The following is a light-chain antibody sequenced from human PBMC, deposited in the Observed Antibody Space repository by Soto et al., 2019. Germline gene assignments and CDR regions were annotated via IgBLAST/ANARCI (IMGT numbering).Light chain of an antibody. CDR3: QQYESYSPLT. CDR1: QSIRSW. CDR2: DAS. J-gene: IGKJ4*01. Sequence: DIQMTQSPSTLSASVGDRVTISCPASQSIRSWLAWYQQKPGKAPKLLIYDASNLESGVPSRFSGRRSGTEFTLTISSLQPEDFATYYCQQYESYSPLTFGGGTKV. V-gene: IGKV1-5*01.